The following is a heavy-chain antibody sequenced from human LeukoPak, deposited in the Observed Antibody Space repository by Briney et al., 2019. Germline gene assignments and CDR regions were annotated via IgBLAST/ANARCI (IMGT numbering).Heavy chain of an antibody. V-gene: IGHV3-11*01. CDR2: MSSSGSII. Sequence: PGGSLRLSYAASGFTFSDYYMSWIRQAPGKGLEWLSYMSSSGSIIWYADSVKGRFTISRDNAKNSLYLQMNSLRAEDTAVYYCANGYSYVRTYWGQGTLVTVSS. CDR1: GFTFSDYY. J-gene: IGHJ4*02. CDR3: ANGYSYVRTY. D-gene: IGHD5-18*01.